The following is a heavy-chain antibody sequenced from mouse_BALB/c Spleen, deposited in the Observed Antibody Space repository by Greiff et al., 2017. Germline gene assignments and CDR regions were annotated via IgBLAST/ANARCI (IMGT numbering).Heavy chain of an antibody. D-gene: IGHD2-4*01. CDR1: GFSLTSYG. J-gene: IGHJ3*01. Sequence: VKLMESGPGLVQPSQSLSITCTVSGFSLTSYGVHWVRQSPGKGLEWLGVIWSGGSTDYNAAFISRLSISKDNSKSQVFFKMNSLQANDTAIYYCARNSLYYDYSWFAYWGQGTLVTVSA. CDR3: ARNSLYYDYSWFAY. CDR2: IWSGGST. V-gene: IGHV2-2*02.